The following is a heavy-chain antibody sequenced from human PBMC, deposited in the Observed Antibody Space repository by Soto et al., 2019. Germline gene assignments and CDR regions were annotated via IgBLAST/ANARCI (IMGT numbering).Heavy chain of an antibody. CDR3: ARDYLY. CDR2: IYSGGTT. V-gene: IGHV3-53*01. Sequence: GGSLRLSCAASGFTVTSNYMSWVRQAPGKGLEWVSVIYSGGTTFYADSVKGRFTISRDSSKNTVFLQMNSLRAEDTAIYYCARDYLYWGQGTLVTVSS. CDR1: GFTVTSNY. J-gene: IGHJ4*02.